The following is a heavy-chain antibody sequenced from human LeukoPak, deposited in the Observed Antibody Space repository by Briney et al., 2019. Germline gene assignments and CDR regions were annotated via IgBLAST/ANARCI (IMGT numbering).Heavy chain of an antibody. Sequence: SETLSLTCTVSGGSISSYYWSWIRQPPGKGLEWIGYIYYSGSTNYNPSLKSRVAISVDTSKNQFSLKLTSVTAADTAEYFCARDRGYGHAFDIWGQGTMVTVSS. CDR3: ARDRGYGHAFDI. CDR2: IYYSGST. CDR1: GGSISSYY. J-gene: IGHJ3*02. D-gene: IGHD2-15*01. V-gene: IGHV4-59*01.